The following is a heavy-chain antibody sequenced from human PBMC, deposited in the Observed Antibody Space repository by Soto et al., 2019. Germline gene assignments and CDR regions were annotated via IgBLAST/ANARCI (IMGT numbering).Heavy chain of an antibody. CDR3: ATLAVADY. D-gene: IGHD6-19*01. CDR1: GYRFTNYW. CDR2: IDPSDSYT. J-gene: IGHJ4*02. Sequence: GESQKLSCQGSGYRFTNYWFSWVRQMPGKGLEWMGRIDPSDSYTNYSPSFQGHVTISADKSISTAYLQWSSLKASDTAMYYCATLAVADYWGQGALVTVS. V-gene: IGHV5-10-1*01.